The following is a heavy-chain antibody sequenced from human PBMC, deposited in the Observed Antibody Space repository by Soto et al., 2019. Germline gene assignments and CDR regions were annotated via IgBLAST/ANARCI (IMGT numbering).Heavy chain of an antibody. V-gene: IGHV3-23*01. J-gene: IGHJ4*02. CDR3: AKARLAGYSSGWLLGY. Sequence: GGSLRLSCAASGFTFSSYAMSWVRQAPGKGLEWVSAISGSGGSTYYADSVKGRFTISRDNSKNTLYLQMNSLRAEDTAVYYCAKARLAGYSSGWLLGYWGQGTLVTVSS. D-gene: IGHD6-19*01. CDR1: GFTFSSYA. CDR2: ISGSGGST.